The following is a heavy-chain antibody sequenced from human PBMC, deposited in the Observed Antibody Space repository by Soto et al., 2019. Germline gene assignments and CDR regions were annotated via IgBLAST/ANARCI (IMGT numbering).Heavy chain of an antibody. CDR3: AKEKQAGSSWYFEYYFDY. V-gene: IGHV3-30*18. D-gene: IGHD6-13*01. J-gene: IGHJ4*02. CDR1: GFTFSSYG. Sequence: GGSLRLSCVASGFTFSSYGMHWVRQAPGKGLEWVAVISYDGSNKYYADSVKGRFTISRDNSKNTLYLQMNSLRAEDTAVYYCAKEKQAGSSWYFEYYFDYWGQGTLVTVSS. CDR2: ISYDGSNK.